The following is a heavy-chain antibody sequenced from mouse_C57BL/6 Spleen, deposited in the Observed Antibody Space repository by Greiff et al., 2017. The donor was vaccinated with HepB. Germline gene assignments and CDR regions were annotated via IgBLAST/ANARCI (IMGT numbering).Heavy chain of an antibody. CDR3: GRGGNCAMDY. J-gene: IGHJ4*01. CDR2: IDPANGNT. V-gene: IGHV14-3*01. CDR1: GFTIKNTY. Sequence: EVQLQQSVAELVRPGASVKLSCTASGFTIKNTYMHWVKQRPEQGLEWIGRIDPANGNTKYAPKFQGKATITVDTSSNTAYLQLSSLASEDTAIYYCGRGGNCAMDYWGQGTSVTVSS.